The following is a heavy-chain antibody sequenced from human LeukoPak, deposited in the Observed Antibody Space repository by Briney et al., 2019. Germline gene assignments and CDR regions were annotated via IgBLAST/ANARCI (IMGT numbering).Heavy chain of an antibody. J-gene: IGHJ4*02. D-gene: IGHD2-2*01. CDR1: GFTFSSYG. CDR3: VKTSGGVVVPAAIDY. Sequence: GGSLRLSCAASGFTFSSYGMHWVRQAPGKGLEWVAFIRYDGSNKYYADSVEGRFTISRDNSKSTLYLQMNSLRAEDTAVYYCVKTSGGVVVPAAIDYWGQGTLVTVSS. CDR2: IRYDGSNK. V-gene: IGHV3-30*02.